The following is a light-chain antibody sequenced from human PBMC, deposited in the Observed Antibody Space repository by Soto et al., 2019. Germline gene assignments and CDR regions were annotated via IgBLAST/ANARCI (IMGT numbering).Light chain of an antibody. J-gene: IGLJ2*01. Sequence: QSALTQPASVSGSPGQSITISCTGTSSDVGGYNYVSWYQQHPGKVPQLMIYDVSNRPSGVSNRFSGSKSGNTASLTISGLQANDEADYYCISYSSSGTVLFGGGTKLTVL. CDR3: ISYSSSGTVL. CDR1: SSDVGGYNY. V-gene: IGLV2-14*03. CDR2: DVS.